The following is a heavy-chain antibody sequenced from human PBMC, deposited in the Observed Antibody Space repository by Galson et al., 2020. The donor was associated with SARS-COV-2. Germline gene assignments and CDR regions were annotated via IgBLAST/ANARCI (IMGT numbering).Heavy chain of an antibody. CDR3: ARERDAVDI. J-gene: IGHJ3*02. V-gene: IGHV3-7*01. CDR1: GFTFNKHW. CDR2: IKYDGSES. Sequence: GGSLRLSCAASGFTFNKHWMSWVRQAPGKGLEWVANIKYDGSESYYVDSVKGRFTVSRDNAKNSLYLQMSSLRGEDTALYYCARERDAVDIWGQATMVTVSS.